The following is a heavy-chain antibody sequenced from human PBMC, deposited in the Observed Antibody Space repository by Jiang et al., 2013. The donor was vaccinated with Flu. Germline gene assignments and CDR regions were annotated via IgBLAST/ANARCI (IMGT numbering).Heavy chain of an antibody. CDR2: IYHSGST. Sequence: GPGLVKPSQTLSLTCAVSGGSISSGGYSWSWIRQPPGKGLEWIGYIYHSGSTYYNPSLKSRVTISVDRSKNQFSLKLSSVTAADTAVYYCARTAPSCSGGSCYFWFDPGAREPWSPSPQ. D-gene: IGHD2-15*01. CDR3: ARTAPSCSGGSCYFWFDP. V-gene: IGHV4-30-2*01. J-gene: IGHJ5*02. CDR1: GGSISSGGYS.